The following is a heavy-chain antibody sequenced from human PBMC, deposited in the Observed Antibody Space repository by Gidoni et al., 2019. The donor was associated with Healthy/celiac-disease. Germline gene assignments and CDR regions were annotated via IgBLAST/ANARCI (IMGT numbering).Heavy chain of an antibody. J-gene: IGHJ4*02. CDR1: GGSISSYY. CDR3: ARGPTYYDFWSGYNSPHFDY. V-gene: IGHV4-59*01. D-gene: IGHD3-3*01. CDR2: IYYSGST. Sequence: QVQLQESGPGLVKPSETLSLTCTVSGGSISSYYWRWIRQPPGKGLEWIGYIYYSGSTNYNPSLKSRVTISVDTSKNQFSLKLSSVTAADTAVYYCARGPTYYDFWSGYNSPHFDYWGQGTLVTVSS.